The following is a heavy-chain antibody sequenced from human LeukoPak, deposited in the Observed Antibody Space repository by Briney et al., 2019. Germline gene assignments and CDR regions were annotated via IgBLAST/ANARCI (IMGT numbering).Heavy chain of an antibody. CDR3: ARANSYYYDSSGYYYMGSGDYYYMDV. V-gene: IGHV3-20*04. J-gene: IGHJ6*03. CDR1: GFTFDDYG. D-gene: IGHD3-22*01. Sequence: PGGSLRLSCAASGFTFDDYGMSWVRQAPGKGLEWVSGINWNGGSTGYADSVKGRFTISRDNAKNSLYLQMNSLRAEDTALYYCARANSYYYDSSGYYYMGSGDYYYMDVWGKGTTVTVSS. CDR2: INWNGGST.